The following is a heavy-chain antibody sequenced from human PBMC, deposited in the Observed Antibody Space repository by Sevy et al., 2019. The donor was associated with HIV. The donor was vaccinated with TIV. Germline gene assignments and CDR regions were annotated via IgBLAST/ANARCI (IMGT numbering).Heavy chain of an antibody. J-gene: IGHJ4*02. Sequence: GGYLRLSCAASGFIFNSYAMSWVRQGPGKGLEWVSTISGSGGSTYYPDSMKGRFTISRDNFKNTLYLEINSLTSDDTAVYYCAKRYSSGSPPDYWGQGTPVTVSS. CDR1: GFIFNSYA. D-gene: IGHD3-10*01. CDR3: AKRYSSGSPPDY. V-gene: IGHV3-23*01. CDR2: ISGSGGST.